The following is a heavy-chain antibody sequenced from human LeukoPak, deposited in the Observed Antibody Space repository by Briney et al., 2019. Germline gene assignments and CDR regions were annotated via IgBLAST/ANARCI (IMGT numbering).Heavy chain of an antibody. CDR3: ARTHQRITIFGVAHFDY. J-gene: IGHJ4*02. D-gene: IGHD3-3*01. Sequence: PSETLSLTCAVSGYSISSGYYWGWIRQPPGQGLEWIGSIYHSGSTYYNPSLKSRVTISVDTSKNQFSLKLSSVTAADTAVYYCARTHQRITIFGVAHFDYWGQGTLVTVSS. V-gene: IGHV4-38-2*01. CDR2: IYHSGST. CDR1: GYSISSGYY.